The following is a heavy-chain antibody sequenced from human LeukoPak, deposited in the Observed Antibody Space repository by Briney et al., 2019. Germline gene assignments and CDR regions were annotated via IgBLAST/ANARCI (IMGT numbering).Heavy chain of an antibody. CDR1: GGSFSGHG. CDR2: IVPMFETA. Sequence: SVKVSCKLSGGSFSGHGFSWVRQAPGQGLEWVGKIVPMFETATYAQKFRGRVTITADKSTSTAYIELSSLRSEDTAVYYCARDPFYFDASDAFDIWGQGTMVTVSS. J-gene: IGHJ3*02. V-gene: IGHV1-69*06. CDR3: ARDPFYFDASDAFDI. D-gene: IGHD3-22*01.